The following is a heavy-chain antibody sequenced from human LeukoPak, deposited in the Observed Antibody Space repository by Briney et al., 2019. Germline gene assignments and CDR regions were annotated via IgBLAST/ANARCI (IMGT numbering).Heavy chain of an antibody. CDR3: ARVFGYSYGYYFDY. J-gene: IGHJ4*02. V-gene: IGHV4-38-2*01. CDR1: GYSISSGCY. D-gene: IGHD5-18*01. CDR2: IYHSGST. Sequence: SETLSLTCAVSGYSISSGCYWGWIRQPPGKGLEWIGSIYHSGSTYYNPSLKSRVTISVDTSKNQFSLKLSSVTAADTAVYYCARVFGYSYGYYFDYWGQGTLVTVSS.